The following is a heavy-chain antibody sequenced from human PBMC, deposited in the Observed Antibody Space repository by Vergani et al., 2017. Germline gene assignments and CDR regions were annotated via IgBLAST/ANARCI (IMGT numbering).Heavy chain of an antibody. Sequence: QVRLVQSGAEVKKPGSSVKVSCKASGGTFSSYAISWVRQAPGQGLEWMGGIIPIFGTANYAQKFQGRVTITADASTSTAYMELSSLRSEDTAVYYCASRDITIFGVVIIRGYYYYGMDVWGQGTTVTVSS. V-gene: IGHV1-69*01. CDR3: ASRDITIFGVVIIRGYYYYGMDV. CDR2: IIPIFGTA. J-gene: IGHJ6*02. CDR1: GGTFSSYA. D-gene: IGHD3-3*01.